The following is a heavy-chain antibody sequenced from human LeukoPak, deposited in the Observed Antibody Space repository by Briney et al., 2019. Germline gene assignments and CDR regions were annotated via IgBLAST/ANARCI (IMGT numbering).Heavy chain of an antibody. D-gene: IGHD3-22*01. J-gene: IGHJ3*02. CDR3: AKTPSITMIVVVDDAFDI. CDR1: GFTFSSYA. CDR2: ISGSGGST. Sequence: GGSLRFSCAASGFTFSSYAMSWVRQAPGKGLEWVSAISGSGGSTYYADSVKGRFTISRDNSKNTLYLQMNSLRAEDTAVYYCAKTPSITMIVVVDDAFDIWGQGTMVTVSS. V-gene: IGHV3-23*01.